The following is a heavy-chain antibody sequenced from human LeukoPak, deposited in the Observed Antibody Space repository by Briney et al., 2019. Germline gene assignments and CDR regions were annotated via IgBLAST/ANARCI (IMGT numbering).Heavy chain of an antibody. CDR1: GFTFSSYS. Sequence: PGGSLRLSCAVSGFTFSSYSMNWVRQAPGKGLEWVSSISDSGNYIYYADSVKGRLTISRDNAKNSLYLQMNSLRAEDTAVYYCARETNEMFDYWGQGTLVTVSS. CDR2: ISDSGNYI. D-gene: IGHD5-24*01. V-gene: IGHV3-21*01. CDR3: ARETNEMFDY. J-gene: IGHJ4*02.